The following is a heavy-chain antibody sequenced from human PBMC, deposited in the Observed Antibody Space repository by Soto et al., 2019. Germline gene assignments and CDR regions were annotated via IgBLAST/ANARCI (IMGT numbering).Heavy chain of an antibody. CDR2: INAGNGNT. CDR3: ARPYVGAGYFDY. V-gene: IGHV1-3*01. Sequence: QVQLVQSGAEVKKPGASVKVSCKASGYTFTSYAMHWVRQAPGQRLEWMGWINAGNGNTKYSQKLQGRVTITRDTSASTAYMELSSLRSEDTAVYYCARPYVGAGYFDYWGQGTLVTVSS. D-gene: IGHD1-26*01. J-gene: IGHJ4*02. CDR1: GYTFTSYA.